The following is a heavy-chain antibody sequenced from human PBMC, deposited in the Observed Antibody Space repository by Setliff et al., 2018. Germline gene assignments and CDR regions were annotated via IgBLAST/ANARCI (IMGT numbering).Heavy chain of an antibody. CDR1: GVSVSRHY. Sequence: SETLSLTCIVSGVSVSRHYWSWIRQPPGKTLAWIGYIYTGGSTTYNPSLKSRVTLSLDTSKNHLSLNLTSVTAADTAVYYCARDVWGAGTGWFDPWGLGILVTVSS. J-gene: IGHJ5*02. CDR3: ARDVWGAGTGWFDP. CDR2: IYTGGST. D-gene: IGHD1-1*01. V-gene: IGHV4-4*08.